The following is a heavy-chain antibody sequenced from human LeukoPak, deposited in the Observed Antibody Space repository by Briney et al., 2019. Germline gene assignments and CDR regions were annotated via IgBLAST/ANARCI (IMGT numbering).Heavy chain of an antibody. J-gene: IGHJ3*02. V-gene: IGHV1-2*06. Sequence: ASVKVSCKASGYTFTGYYMHWVRQAPGQGLEWMGRINPNSGGTNYAQKFQGRVTMTRDTSISTAYTELSRLRSDDTAVYYCARETSGYDAFDIWGQGTMVTVSS. CDR2: INPNSGGT. CDR1: GYTFTGYY. D-gene: IGHD5-12*01. CDR3: ARETSGYDAFDI.